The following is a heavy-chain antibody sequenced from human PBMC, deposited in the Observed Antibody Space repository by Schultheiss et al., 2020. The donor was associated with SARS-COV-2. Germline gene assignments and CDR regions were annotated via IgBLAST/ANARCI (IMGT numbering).Heavy chain of an antibody. V-gene: IGHV1-69*05. CDR1: GYTFTSYG. D-gene: IGHD6-13*01. CDR2: IIPIFGTA. Sequence: KISCKASGYTFTSYGISWVRQAPGQGLEWMGGIIPIFGTANYAQKFQGRVTMTRNTSISTAYMELSSLRSEDTAVYYCARDSSYSSSWYDYYYYGMDVWGQGTTVTVSS. CDR3: ARDSSYSSSWYDYYYYGMDV. J-gene: IGHJ6*02.